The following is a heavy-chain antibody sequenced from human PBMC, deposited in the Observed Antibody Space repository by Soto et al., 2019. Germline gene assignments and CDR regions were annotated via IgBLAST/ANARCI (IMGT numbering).Heavy chain of an antibody. V-gene: IGHV3-48*01. Sequence: GGSLRLSCAASGFTFSSYSMNWVRQAPGKGLEWVSYISSSSSTIYYADSVKGRFTISRDNAKNSLYLQMNSLRAEDTAVYYCARGAPGRSYGDYEPIDYWGQGTTVTVSS. CDR3: ARGAPGRSYGDYEPIDY. CDR1: GFTFSSYS. D-gene: IGHD4-17*01. J-gene: IGHJ4*03. CDR2: ISSSSSTI.